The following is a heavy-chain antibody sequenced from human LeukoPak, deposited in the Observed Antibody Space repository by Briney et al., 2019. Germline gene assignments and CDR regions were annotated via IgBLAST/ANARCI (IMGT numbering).Heavy chain of an antibody. J-gene: IGHJ4*02. Sequence: ASVKVSCKASGYTFTGYDMHWVRQAPGQGLEWMGRISPNSGGTNYAQRFQGRVTMTRDTSIDTAYMELSRLRSYDTAVYFCARRRGLYYFDYWGQGTLVTVSS. CDR2: ISPNSGGT. CDR3: ARRRGLYYFDY. V-gene: IGHV1-2*06. CDR1: GYTFTGYD. D-gene: IGHD2-8*01.